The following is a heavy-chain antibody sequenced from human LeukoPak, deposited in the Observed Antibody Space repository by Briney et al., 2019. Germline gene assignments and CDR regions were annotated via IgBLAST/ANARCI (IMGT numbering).Heavy chain of an antibody. Sequence: ASVKVSCKASGYTFTSYGISWVRQATGQGLEWMGWMNPNSGNTGYAQKFQGRVTMTRNTSISTAYMELSSLRFEDTAVYYCARSSGYDFRCDYWGQGTLVTVSS. V-gene: IGHV1-8*02. CDR2: MNPNSGNT. D-gene: IGHD5-12*01. J-gene: IGHJ4*02. CDR3: ARSSGYDFRCDY. CDR1: GYTFTSYG.